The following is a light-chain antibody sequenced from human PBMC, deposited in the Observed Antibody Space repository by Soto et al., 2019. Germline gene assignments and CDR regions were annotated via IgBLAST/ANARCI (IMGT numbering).Light chain of an antibody. Sequence: QSVLTQPPSVSAAPGQKVTISCSGSSSNIGNNYVSWYQQLPGTAPKLLIYENNKRPSGIPDRFSGSKSGTSATLGITGLQTGDEADYYCGTWDSSLSVGVFGTGTKVIVL. CDR2: ENN. J-gene: IGLJ1*01. CDR1: SSNIGNNY. V-gene: IGLV1-51*02. CDR3: GTWDSSLSVGV.